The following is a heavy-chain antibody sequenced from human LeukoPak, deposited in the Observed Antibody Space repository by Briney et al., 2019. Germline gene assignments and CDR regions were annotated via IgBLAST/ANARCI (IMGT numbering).Heavy chain of an antibody. Sequence: GGGLRHSLSDPGFTLISFLVRGVRPAPGEGGEGVANIMQDGSEEYYVDSVKGRFTISRDNAKNSLYLQMNSLRAEDAAVYYCARWEGNGYYFDYRGQGTLVTVSS. CDR3: ARWEGNGYYFDY. CDR1: GFTLISFL. V-gene: IGHV3-7*01. J-gene: IGHJ4*02. D-gene: IGHD3-22*01. CDR2: IMQDGSEE.